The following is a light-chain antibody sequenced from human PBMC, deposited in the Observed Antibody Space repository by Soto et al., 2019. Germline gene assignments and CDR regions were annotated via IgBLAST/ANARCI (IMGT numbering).Light chain of an antibody. CDR1: SSDVGAYTS. CDR3: TSYTSGSLYV. Sequence: QSALTQPAPVSGSPGQSITISCTGTSSDVGAYTSVSWYRQHPGKAPKLMIYEVSNRPSGVSNRFSGSKSANTASLTISGLQAEDEADYFCTSYTSGSLYVFGTGTKVTVL. V-gene: IGLV2-14*01. J-gene: IGLJ1*01. CDR2: EVS.